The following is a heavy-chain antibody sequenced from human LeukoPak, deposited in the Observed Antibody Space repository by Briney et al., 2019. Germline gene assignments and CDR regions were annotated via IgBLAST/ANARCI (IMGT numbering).Heavy chain of an antibody. CDR1: GFTFSSSW. V-gene: IGHV3-74*01. Sequence: PGGSLRLSCAASGFTFSSSWMHWVRQTPGKGLEWASRMNGDGRTINYADSVKGRFTISRDNSKNTLYLQMNSLRAEDTAVYYCAKDLYGYYGSGNPNAFDIWGQGAMVTVSS. CDR2: MNGDGRTI. CDR3: AKDLYGYYGSGNPNAFDI. J-gene: IGHJ3*02. D-gene: IGHD3-10*01.